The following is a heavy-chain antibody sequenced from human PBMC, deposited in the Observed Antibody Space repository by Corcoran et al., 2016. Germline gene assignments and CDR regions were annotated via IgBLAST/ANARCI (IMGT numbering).Heavy chain of an antibody. J-gene: IGHJ4*02. V-gene: IGHV3-74*01. CDR1: GFTFSSYW. Sequence: EVQLVESGGGLVQPGGSLRLSCAASGFTFSSYWMHWVRQAPGKGLVWVSRISTDGSGTSYADSVKGRLTISRDNAKNTLFLQMNSLRAEETAVFYCARASGSYDSGGYFDYWGQGALVAVSS. D-gene: IGHD3-22*01. CDR3: ARASGSYDSGGYFDY. CDR2: ISTDGSGT.